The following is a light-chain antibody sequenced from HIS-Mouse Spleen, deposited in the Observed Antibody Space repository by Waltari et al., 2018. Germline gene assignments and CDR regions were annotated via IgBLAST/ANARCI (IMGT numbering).Light chain of an antibody. CDR2: KDS. V-gene: IGLV3-25*03. CDR3: QSADSSGTGWV. Sequence: SYELTQPPSVSVSPGQTARITCSGDALPKQYAYWYQQKPGQAPVLVIYKDSERPSGSPGRCSGSSAGTTVTLTISGVQAEDEADDYCQSADSSGTGWVFGGGTKLTVL. J-gene: IGLJ3*02. CDR1: ALPKQY.